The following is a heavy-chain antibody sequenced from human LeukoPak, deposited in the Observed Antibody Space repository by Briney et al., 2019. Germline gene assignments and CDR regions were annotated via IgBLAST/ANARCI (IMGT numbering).Heavy chain of an antibody. V-gene: IGHV1-2*02. Sequence: ASVKVSCKASGYTFTGHYMHWVRQAPGQGLEWMGWINPNSGGTNYAQKLQGRVTMTTDTSTSTAYMELRSLRSDDTAVYYCARGSTARYYYDRSGYYRGAFDYWGQGTLVTVSS. J-gene: IGHJ4*02. CDR1: GYTFTGHY. CDR3: ARGSTARYYYDRSGYYRGAFDY. CDR2: INPNSGGT. D-gene: IGHD3-22*01.